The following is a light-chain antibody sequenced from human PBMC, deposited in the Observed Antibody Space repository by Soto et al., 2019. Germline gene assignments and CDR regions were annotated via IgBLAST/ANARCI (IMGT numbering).Light chain of an antibody. CDR2: KAS. CDR1: QTISSW. CDR3: QHYNSYSEA. Sequence: DIQMTQSPSTLSGSVGDRVTITCRASQTISSWLAWYQQKPGKAPKLLIYKASTLKSGVPSRFSGSGSGTEFTLTIRSLQTDDFANYYCQHYNSYSEAFGPGTKVDIQ. J-gene: IGKJ1*01. V-gene: IGKV1-5*03.